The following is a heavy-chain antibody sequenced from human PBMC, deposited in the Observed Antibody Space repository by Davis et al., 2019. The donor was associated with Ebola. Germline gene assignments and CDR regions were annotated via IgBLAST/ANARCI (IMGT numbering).Heavy chain of an antibody. CDR3: STGGAAAGSAFHL. CDR2: ISSKSTRT. Sequence: GESLKTPCAASGFTFSDHYMSWIRQAPGKGLEWVSNISSKSTRTEYAASAKGRFTISRENAKNFLYLQMNNLRVGDAAVYYCSTGGAAAGSAFHLWGQGTMVTVSS. CDR1: GFTFSDHY. J-gene: IGHJ3*01. V-gene: IGHV3-11*06. D-gene: IGHD6-13*01.